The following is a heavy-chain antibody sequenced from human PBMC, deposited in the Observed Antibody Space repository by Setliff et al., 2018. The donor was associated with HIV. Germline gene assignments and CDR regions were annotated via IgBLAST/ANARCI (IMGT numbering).Heavy chain of an antibody. D-gene: IGHD3-3*01. V-gene: IGHV1-8*01. CDR1: GYTFSSHD. J-gene: IGHJ6*03. CDR3: ARAPSSYDIWSGYYYYYMDV. Sequence: ASVKVSCKTSGYTFSSHDINWMRQAPGQGLEWMGRMKPNTGDTGYAQKFQGRVTMTRDTSISTAYLELSSLKSEDTAVYYCARAPSSYDIWSGYYYYYMDVWGKGTTVTVSS. CDR2: MKPNTGDT.